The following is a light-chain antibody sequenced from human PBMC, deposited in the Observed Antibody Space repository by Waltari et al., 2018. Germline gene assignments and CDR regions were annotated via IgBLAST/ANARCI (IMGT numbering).Light chain of an antibody. CDR2: RNT. CDR3: QSADDSGNNVL. Sequence: SPGLTQPPSVSVSPGQTAMITCSGSELTDKYIYWFQQTSGQAPVVVIRRNTGRPSGIPERFSASDSGTTGTLVISGVEAEDEADYYCQSADDSGNNVLFGGGTKLTVL. CDR1: ELTDKY. V-gene: IGLV3-25*03. J-gene: IGLJ2*01.